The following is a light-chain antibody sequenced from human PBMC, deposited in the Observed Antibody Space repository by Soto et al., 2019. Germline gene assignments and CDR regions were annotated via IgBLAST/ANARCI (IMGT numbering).Light chain of an antibody. CDR2: GAS. V-gene: IGKV3-20*01. CDR1: QSVSSSY. Sequence: EIVLTQSPGTLSLSPGERATLSCRASQSVSSSYLAWYQQKPGQAPRLLIYGASSRATGIPDRFSGSGSGTEFTLTISGLQSEDFAVYYCQQFATSPLTFGGGTKVDIK. J-gene: IGKJ4*01. CDR3: QQFATSPLT.